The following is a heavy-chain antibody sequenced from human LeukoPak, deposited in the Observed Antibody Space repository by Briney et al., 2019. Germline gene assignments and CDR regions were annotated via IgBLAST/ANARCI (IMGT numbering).Heavy chain of an antibody. Sequence: GSSVKVSCKASGGTFSSYAISWVRQAPGQGLEWMGVINPSGQTAWYAQRFQGRVTMTRDTPTSTLYMELFSLRSDDTATYYCVRDNSIADRGWWFDPWGQGTLVTVSS. CDR3: VRDNSIADRGWWFDP. D-gene: IGHD4-23*01. CDR2: INPSGQTA. CDR1: GGTFSSYA. V-gene: IGHV1-69*05. J-gene: IGHJ5*02.